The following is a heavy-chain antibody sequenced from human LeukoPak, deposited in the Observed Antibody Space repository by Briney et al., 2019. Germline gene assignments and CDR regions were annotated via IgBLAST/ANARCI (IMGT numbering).Heavy chain of an antibody. V-gene: IGHV3-66*01. J-gene: IGHJ6*02. CDR2: IYSGGST. Sequence: GGSLRLSCAASGFTVSSNYMSWVRQAPGKGLEWVSVIYSGGSTYYADSVKGRFTISRDNSKNTLYLQMNSLRAEDTAVYYCAREFGSSSYYYYGMDVWGQGTTVTVSS. CDR3: AREFGSSSYYYYGMDV. CDR1: GFTVSSNY. D-gene: IGHD1-26*01.